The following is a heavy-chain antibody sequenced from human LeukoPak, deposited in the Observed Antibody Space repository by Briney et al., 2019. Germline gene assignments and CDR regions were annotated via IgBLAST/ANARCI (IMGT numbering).Heavy chain of an antibody. CDR2: IYYGGST. V-gene: IGHV4-39*07. Sequence: SETLSLTCTVSGGSISSSSYYWGWIRQPPGKGLEWIGSIYYGGSTYYNPSLKSRVTISVDTSKNQFSLKLSSVTAADTAVYYCARDRFLEWLLGERWFDPWGQGTLVTVSS. CDR1: GGSISSSSYY. D-gene: IGHD3-3*01. CDR3: ARDRFLEWLLGERWFDP. J-gene: IGHJ5*02.